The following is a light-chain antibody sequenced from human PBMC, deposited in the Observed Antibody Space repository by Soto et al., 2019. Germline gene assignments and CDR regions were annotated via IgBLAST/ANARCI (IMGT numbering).Light chain of an antibody. CDR1: QGISSW. V-gene: IGKV1D-16*01. CDR2: AAS. CDR3: QQYNSYPFT. Sequence: DIQMTQSPSSLSASVGDRVTITCRASQGISSWLSWYQQKPEQAPKSLIYAASSLQSGVPSRFSGSGSGTDLTLTISSLQHDDFATYYCQQYNSYPFTFGHGTKVDIK. J-gene: IGKJ3*01.